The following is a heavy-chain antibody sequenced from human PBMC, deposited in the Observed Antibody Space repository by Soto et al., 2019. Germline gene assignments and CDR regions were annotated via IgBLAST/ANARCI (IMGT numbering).Heavy chain of an antibody. CDR2: ISGSGGST. D-gene: IGHD6-6*01. CDR1: GFTFSSYA. V-gene: IGHV3-23*01. Sequence: GGPLRLSCAASGFTFSSYAMSWVRQAPGKGLEWVSAISGSGGSTYYADSVKGRFTISRDNSKNTLYLQMNSLRAEDTAVYYCAKDHIAARPKGGYFDYWGQGTLVTVSS. CDR3: AKDHIAARPKGGYFDY. J-gene: IGHJ4*02.